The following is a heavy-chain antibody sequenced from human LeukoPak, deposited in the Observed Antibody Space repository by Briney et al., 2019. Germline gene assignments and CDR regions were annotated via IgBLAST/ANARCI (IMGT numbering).Heavy chain of an antibody. V-gene: IGHV4-30-4*08. CDR3: ARDRLGDPIDY. J-gene: IGHJ4*02. CDR1: GGSISSGDYY. D-gene: IGHD3-16*01. CDR2: IYYSGST. Sequence: SQTLSLTCTVSGGSISSGDYYWRWIRQPPGKGLEWIGYIYYSGSTYYNPSPKSRVTISVDTSKNQFSLKLSSVTAADTAVYYCARDRLGDPIDYWGQGTLVTVSS.